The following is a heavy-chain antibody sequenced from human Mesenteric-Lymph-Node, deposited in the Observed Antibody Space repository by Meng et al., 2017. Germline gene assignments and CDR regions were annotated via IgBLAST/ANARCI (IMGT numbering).Heavy chain of an antibody. CDR2: IKTNREGGTT. D-gene: IGHD3-3*01. J-gene: IGHJ4*02. CDR1: GFSFSDAW. Sequence: GESLKISCAASGFSFSDAWMNWVRQAPGKGLEWVGRIKTNREGGTTDAPAIGGFTISRDDSKSTLYLQMNSLKTEDTAVYYCARASSSRVDFDYWGQGTLVTVSS. V-gene: IGHV3-15*01. CDR3: ARASSSRVDFDY.